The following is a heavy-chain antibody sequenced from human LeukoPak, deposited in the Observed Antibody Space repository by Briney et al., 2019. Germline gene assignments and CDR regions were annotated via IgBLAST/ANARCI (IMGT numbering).Heavy chain of an antibody. V-gene: IGHV3-23*01. Sequence: GGSLRLSCAAPGFSFSNYAMAWVRQAPGKGLEWVSSISGSGNSAYYADSVEGRFTISRDNSKNTLYLQMNSLRAADTAVYYCAKPVMSGSYPSYFDSWGQGTLVTVSS. CDR2: ISGSGNSA. J-gene: IGHJ4*02. CDR3: AKPVMSGSYPSYFDS. CDR1: GFSFSNYA. D-gene: IGHD1-26*01.